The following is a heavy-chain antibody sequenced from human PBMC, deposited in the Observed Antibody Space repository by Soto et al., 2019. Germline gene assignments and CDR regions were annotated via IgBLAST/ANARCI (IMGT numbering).Heavy chain of an antibody. V-gene: IGHV3-23*01. D-gene: IGHD4-17*01. CDR2: IYGNAART. J-gene: IGHJ4*02. CDR3: AKDARPDDYWYVDY. CDR1: GFTFGTYT. Sequence: QLLESGGGLVQPGGSLRLSCAASGFTFGTYTMNWVRQAPGKGLEWVSGIYGNAARTFYADSVKGRFTISRDNSKNTLFLEMNSLRAEDTAVYYCAKDARPDDYWYVDYWGQGTLVTVSS.